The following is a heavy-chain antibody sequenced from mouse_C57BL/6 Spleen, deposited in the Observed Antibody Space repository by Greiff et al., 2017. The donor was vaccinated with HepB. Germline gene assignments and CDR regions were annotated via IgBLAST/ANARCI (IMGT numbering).Heavy chain of an antibody. V-gene: IGHV1-4*01. CDR2: INPSSGYT. J-gene: IGHJ1*03. CDR3: ARGPHGNHWYFDV. Sequence: GASVKMSCKASGYTFTSYTMHWVKQRPGQGLEWIGYINPSSGYTKYNQKFKDKATLTADKSSSTAYMQLSSLTSEDSAVYYCARGPHGNHWYFDVWGTGTTVTVSS. CDR1: GYTFTSYT. D-gene: IGHD2-1*01.